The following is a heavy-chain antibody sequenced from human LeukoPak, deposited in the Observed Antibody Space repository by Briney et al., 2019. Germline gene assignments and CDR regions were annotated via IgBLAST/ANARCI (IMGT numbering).Heavy chain of an antibody. CDR1: GFTFSSYG. D-gene: IGHD3-9*01. CDR3: AKEVNSLRYFDWYAFDI. Sequence: GSLRLSCAASGFTFSSYGMSWVRQAPGKGLEWVSAISGSGGSTYYADSVKGRFTISRDNSKNTLYLQMNSLRAEDTAVHYCAKEVNSLRYFDWYAFDIWGQGTMVTVSS. V-gene: IGHV3-23*01. J-gene: IGHJ3*02. CDR2: ISGSGGST.